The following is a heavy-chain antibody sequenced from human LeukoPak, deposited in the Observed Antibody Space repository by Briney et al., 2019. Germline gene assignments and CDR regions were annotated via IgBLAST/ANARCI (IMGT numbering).Heavy chain of an antibody. CDR3: ARVEAAAARNWFDP. D-gene: IGHD6-13*01. J-gene: IGHJ5*02. Sequence: SQTLSLTCTVSGGSISSGGYYWSWIRQHPGQGLEWIGYIYYSGSTYYNPSLKSRVTISVDTSKNQFSLKLSSVTAADTAVYYCARVEAAAARNWFDPWGQGTLVTVSS. CDR1: GGSISSGGYY. CDR2: IYYSGST. V-gene: IGHV4-31*03.